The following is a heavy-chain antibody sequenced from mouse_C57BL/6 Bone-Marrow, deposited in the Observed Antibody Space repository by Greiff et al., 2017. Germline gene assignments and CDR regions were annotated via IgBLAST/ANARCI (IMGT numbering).Heavy chain of an antibody. CDR1: GYSITSGYY. Sequence: EVQRVESGPGLVKPSQSLSLTCSVTGYSITSGYYWNWIRQFPGNKLEWMGYISYDGSNNYNPSLKNRISITRDPSKNQFFLKLNSVTPEDTATYYCARPLRYGSSHWYFDVWGTGTTVTVSS. J-gene: IGHJ1*03. D-gene: IGHD1-1*01. V-gene: IGHV3-6*01. CDR2: ISYDGSN. CDR3: ARPLRYGSSHWYFDV.